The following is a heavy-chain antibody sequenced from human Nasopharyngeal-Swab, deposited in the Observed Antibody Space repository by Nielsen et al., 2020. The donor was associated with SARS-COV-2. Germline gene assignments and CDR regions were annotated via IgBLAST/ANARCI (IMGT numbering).Heavy chain of an antibody. CDR3: AKVGDIVATISAFDY. D-gene: IGHD5-12*01. Sequence: GGSLRLSCAASGFTFSSYGMHWVRQAPGKGLEWVAVISYDGSNKYYADSVKGRFTISRDNSKNTLYLQMNSLRAEDTAVYYCAKVGDIVATISAFDYWGQGTLVTVSS. J-gene: IGHJ4*02. CDR2: ISYDGSNK. CDR1: GFTFSSYG. V-gene: IGHV3-30*18.